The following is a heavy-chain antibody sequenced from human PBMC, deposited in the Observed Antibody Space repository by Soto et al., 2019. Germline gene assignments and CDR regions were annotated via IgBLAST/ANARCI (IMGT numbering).Heavy chain of an antibody. D-gene: IGHD6-6*01. J-gene: IGHJ4*02. CDR1: GFTFSSYA. V-gene: IGHV3-30*04. CDR2: ISYDGRNK. CDR3: WRDGGRSIAARTLGY. Sequence: QVQLVESGGGVVQPGRSLRLSCAASGFTFSSYAMHWVRQAPGKGLEWVAVISYDGRNKYYADSVKGRFTISRDNAKNTLYLQMNSLRAKDTAVYYCWRDGGRSIAARTLGYGGQGTLVTVSS.